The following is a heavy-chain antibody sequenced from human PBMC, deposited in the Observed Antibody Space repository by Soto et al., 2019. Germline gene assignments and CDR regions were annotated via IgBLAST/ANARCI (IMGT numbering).Heavy chain of an antibody. J-gene: IGHJ4*02. CDR2: IYYSGST. V-gene: IGHV4-39*02. CDR3: ARAVAGDDY. CDR1: GGSISSSSYY. Sequence: PSETLSLTYTVSGGSISSSSYYWGWIRQPPGKGLEWIGSIYYSGSTYYNPSLKGRFTISRDNAKNSLYLQMNSLRAEDTAVYYCARAVAGDDYWGQGTLVTVSS. D-gene: IGHD2-15*01.